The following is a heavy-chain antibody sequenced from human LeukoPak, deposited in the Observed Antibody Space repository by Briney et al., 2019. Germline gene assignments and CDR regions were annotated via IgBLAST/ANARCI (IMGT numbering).Heavy chain of an antibody. V-gene: IGHV1-2*02. CDR3: ARDNSVGDIAWWFNP. D-gene: IGHD3-16*02. Sequence: ASVKVSCKASGYTFTGYYMHWVRQAPGQGLEWMGCINPNSGGTNYAQKFQGRVTMTRDTSISTAYMELSSLRSEDTAVYYCARDNSVGDIAWWFNPWGQGTLVTVSS. J-gene: IGHJ5*02. CDR2: INPNSGGT. CDR1: GYTFTGYY.